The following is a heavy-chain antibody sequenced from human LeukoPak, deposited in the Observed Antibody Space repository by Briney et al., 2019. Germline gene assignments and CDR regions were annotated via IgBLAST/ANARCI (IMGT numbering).Heavy chain of an antibody. CDR2: INSDGSST. CDR3: AKEVALWYSSSSHGSYGMDV. V-gene: IGHV3-74*01. CDR1: GFTFSSYW. J-gene: IGHJ6*02. Sequence: GGSLRLSCAASGFTFSSYWMHWVRQAPGKGLVWVSRINSDGSSTSYADSVKGRFTISRDNAKNTLYLQMNSLRAEDTAVYYCAKEVALWYSSSSHGSYGMDVWGQGTTVTVSS. D-gene: IGHD6-13*01.